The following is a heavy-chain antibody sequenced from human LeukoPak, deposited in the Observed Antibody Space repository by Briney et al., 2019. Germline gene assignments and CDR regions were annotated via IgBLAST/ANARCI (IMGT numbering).Heavy chain of an antibody. V-gene: IGHV4-4*07. CDR2: IYTSGST. J-gene: IGHJ4*02. Sequence: PSETLSLTCTVSGGSISSYYWSWIRQPAGKGLEWIGRIYTSGSTNSNPSLRSRVNMSVGTSKNQFSLKLSSVTAADAAVYYCAREWLFFDYWGQGTLVTVSS. CDR3: AREWLFFDY. D-gene: IGHD3-22*01. CDR1: GGSISSYY.